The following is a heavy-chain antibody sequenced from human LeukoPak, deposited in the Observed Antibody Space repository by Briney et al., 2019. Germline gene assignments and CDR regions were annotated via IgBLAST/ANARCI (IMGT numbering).Heavy chain of an antibody. V-gene: IGHV4-4*02. CDR2: IYHSGST. D-gene: IGHD3-22*01. CDR3: ARGFGYDSSGYYF. Sequence: SGPLSLTCAVSGGPISSSNWWCWVRQPPGKGLEGSGEIYHSGSTNYNPSLKSRVTISVDKSKNQFSLKLSSVTPADTAVYYWARGFGYDSSGYYFWGQGTLVTVSS. J-gene: IGHJ4*02. CDR1: GGPISSSNW.